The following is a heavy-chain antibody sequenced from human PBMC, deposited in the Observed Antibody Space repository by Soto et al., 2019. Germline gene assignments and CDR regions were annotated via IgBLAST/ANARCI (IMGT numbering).Heavy chain of an antibody. D-gene: IGHD2-2*01. V-gene: IGHV1-3*01. CDR2: INAGNGNT. Sequence: ASVKVSCKASGYTFTSYAMHWVRQAPGQRLEWMGWINAGNGNTKYSQKFQGRVTITRDTSASTAYMELSSLRSEDTAVYYCARDQYCSSTSCPNYYYYYGMDVWGKGTTVTVSS. J-gene: IGHJ6*04. CDR1: GYTFTSYA. CDR3: ARDQYCSSTSCPNYYYYYGMDV.